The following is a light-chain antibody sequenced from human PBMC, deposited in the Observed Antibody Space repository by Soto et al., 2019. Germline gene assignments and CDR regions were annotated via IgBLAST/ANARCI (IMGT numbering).Light chain of an antibody. V-gene: IGLV2-14*01. Sequence: QSVLTQPASVSGSPGQSITISCTGTSSDVGGYNSVSWYQQHPGKAPKLMIYEVSNRPSGVSNRFSGSKSGNTASLTISGLQAEDEADYYCSSYTSSSTLYYVFGTGTKVTVL. CDR3: SSYTSSSTLYYV. CDR1: SSDVGGYNS. CDR2: EVS. J-gene: IGLJ1*01.